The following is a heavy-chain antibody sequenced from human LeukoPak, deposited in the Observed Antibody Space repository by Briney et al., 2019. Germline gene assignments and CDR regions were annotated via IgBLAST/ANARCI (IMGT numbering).Heavy chain of an antibody. V-gene: IGHV1-8*03. D-gene: IGHD2-15*01. Sequence: ASVKVSCKASGYTLTSYDINWVRQATGQGLEWMGWMNPNSGNTGYAQKFQGRVTITRNTSISTAYMELSSLRSEDTAVYYCARGRYCSGGSCYWRGSWFDPWGQGTLVTVSS. CDR3: ARGRYCSGGSCYWRGSWFDP. CDR1: GYTLTSYD. J-gene: IGHJ5*02. CDR2: MNPNSGNT.